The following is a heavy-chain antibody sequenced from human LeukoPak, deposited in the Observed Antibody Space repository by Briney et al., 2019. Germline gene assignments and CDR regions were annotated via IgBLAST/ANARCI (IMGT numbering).Heavy chain of an antibody. Sequence: GGSLRLSCAASGFTFSTYTMYWVRHPPGKRLEWVSIIGNNGGGIHYADSVKGRFTISRDNFKNALYLQMNSLRVEDTAVYYCAIGPNWGTHSWGQGVLVTVSS. V-gene: IGHV3-23*01. CDR3: AIGPNWGTHS. CDR2: IGNNGGGI. J-gene: IGHJ4*02. D-gene: IGHD7-27*01. CDR1: GFTFSTYT.